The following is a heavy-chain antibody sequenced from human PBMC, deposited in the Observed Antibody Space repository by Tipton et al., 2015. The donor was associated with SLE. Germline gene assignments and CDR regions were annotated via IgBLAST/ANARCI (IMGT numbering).Heavy chain of an antibody. J-gene: IGHJ6*02. CDR3: ARDRVSGYGYQNLRAVMDV. D-gene: IGHD5-18*01. V-gene: IGHV4-61*02. CDR1: GGSISSSSYY. CDR2: IYTSGST. Sequence: TLSLTCTVSGGSISSSSYYWSWIRQPAGKGLEWIGRIYTSGSTNYNPSLKSRVTISVATYKTQFSLKLRSVTAADTAVYYCARDRVSGYGYQNLRAVMDVWGQGTTVTVSS.